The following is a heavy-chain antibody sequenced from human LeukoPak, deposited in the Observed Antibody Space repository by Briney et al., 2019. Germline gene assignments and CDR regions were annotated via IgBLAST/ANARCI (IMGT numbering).Heavy chain of an antibody. J-gene: IGHJ3*02. CDR1: GGSISSYY. V-gene: IGHV4-4*07. CDR3: AREHPHSPAFDI. D-gene: IGHD3-3*02. CDR2: IYTSGST. Sequence: SETLSLTCTVSGGSISSYYWSWIRQPAGKGLEWIGRIYTSGSTNYNPSLKSRVTMSVDTSKNQFSLKLSSETAADTAVYYCAREHPHSPAFDIWGQGTMVTVSS.